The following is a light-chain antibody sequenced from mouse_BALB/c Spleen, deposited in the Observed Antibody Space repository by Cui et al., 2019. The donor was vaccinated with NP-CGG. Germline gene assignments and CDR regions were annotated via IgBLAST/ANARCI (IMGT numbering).Light chain of an antibody. Sequence: VVTQEHALTTSPGETVTLTCRSSTGAVTTSNYANWVQEKPDHLFTGLIGGTNNRAPGVPARFSGSLIGDKAALTITGAQTEDEAIYFCALWYSNHWVFGGGTKLTVL. V-gene: IGLV1*01. J-gene: IGLJ1*01. CDR3: ALWYSNHWV. CDR2: GTN. CDR1: TGAVTTSNY.